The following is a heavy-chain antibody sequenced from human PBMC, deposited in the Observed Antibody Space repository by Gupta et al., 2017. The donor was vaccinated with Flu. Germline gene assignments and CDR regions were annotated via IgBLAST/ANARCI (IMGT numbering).Heavy chain of an antibody. Sequence: VRRAPGKVLEWVSYISSSGTTIFYADSVKGQFTISRDNAKNSLFLQMNSLRAEDTAVYYCTRVGRDGDNSLDYWGQGTLVTVSS. CDR2: ISSSGTTI. J-gene: IGHJ4*02. CDR3: TRVGRDGDNSLDY. D-gene: IGHD2-15*01. V-gene: IGHV3-48*03.